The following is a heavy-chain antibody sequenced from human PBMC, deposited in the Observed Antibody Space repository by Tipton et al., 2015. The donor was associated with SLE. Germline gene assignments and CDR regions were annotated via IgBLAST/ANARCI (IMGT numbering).Heavy chain of an antibody. V-gene: IGHV3-23*01. CDR2: ISGSGVDP. J-gene: IGHJ6*02. CDR1: GGSIRSHF. Sequence: LSLTCTVSGGSIRSHFCSWIRQPPGKGLEWVSAISGSGVDPYYADSVKGRFTISRDNSKNTLYLQMNSLRAEDTAVYFCAKGSGWYEDDGMDVWGQGTTVTVSS. D-gene: IGHD6-19*01. CDR3: AKGSGWYEDDGMDV.